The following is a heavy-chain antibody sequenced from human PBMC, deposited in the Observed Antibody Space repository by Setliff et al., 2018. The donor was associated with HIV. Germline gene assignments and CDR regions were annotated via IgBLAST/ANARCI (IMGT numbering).Heavy chain of an antibody. V-gene: IGHV1-18*01. J-gene: IGHJ6*02. Sequence: GASVKVSCKASGYTFTNYGISWVRQAPGQGLEWMGWISTYNGSTNYAQKLQGRVTMTTDTSISTAYMELRSLTSEDTAVYYCSRFLPGYSSSWYFGYSYYGMDVWGQGTTVTVSS. CDR3: SRFLPGYSSSWYFGYSYYGMDV. D-gene: IGHD6-13*01. CDR2: ISTYNGST. CDR1: GYTFTNYG.